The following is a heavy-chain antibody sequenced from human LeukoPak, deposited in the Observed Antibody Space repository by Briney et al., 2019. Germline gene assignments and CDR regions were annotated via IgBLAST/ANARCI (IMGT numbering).Heavy chain of an antibody. J-gene: IGHJ3*02. V-gene: IGHV3-30*04. Sequence: GGSLRLSCAASGFTFSSYAMHWVRQAPGKGLEWVAVISYDGSNKYYADSVKGRFTISRDNSKNTLYLQMNSLRAEDTAVYYCARGGLRGIAVAGTTDDAFDIWGQGTMVTVSS. CDR2: ISYDGSNK. CDR3: ARGGLRGIAVAGTTDDAFDI. CDR1: GFTFSSYA. D-gene: IGHD6-19*01.